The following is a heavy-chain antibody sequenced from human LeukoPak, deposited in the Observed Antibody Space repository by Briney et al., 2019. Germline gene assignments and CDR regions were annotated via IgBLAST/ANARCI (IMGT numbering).Heavy chain of an antibody. CDR1: GFTFSSYA. D-gene: IGHD5-24*01. Sequence: GRSLRLSCAASGFTFSSYAMHWVRQAPGKGLEWVAVISYDGSNKYYADSVKGRFTISRDNAKNSLYLQMNSLRAEDTAVYYCAKVGRWLQSKGAFDIWGQGTMVTVSS. V-gene: IGHV3-30-3*01. CDR2: ISYDGSNK. J-gene: IGHJ3*02. CDR3: AKVGRWLQSKGAFDI.